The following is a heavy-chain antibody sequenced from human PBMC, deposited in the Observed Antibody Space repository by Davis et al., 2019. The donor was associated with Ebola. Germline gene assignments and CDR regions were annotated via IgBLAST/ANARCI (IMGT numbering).Heavy chain of an antibody. V-gene: IGHV3-30*18. CDR2: ISYDGSNK. D-gene: IGHD2-21*02. J-gene: IGHJ4*02. CDR3: AKDGLAYCGGDCHPPDY. CDR1: GFTFSSYG. Sequence: GESLKISCAASGFTFSSYGMHWVRQAPGKGLEWVAVISYDGSNKYYADSVKGRFTISRDNSKNTLYLQMNSLRAEDTAVYYCAKDGLAYCGGDCHPPDYWGQGTLVTVSS.